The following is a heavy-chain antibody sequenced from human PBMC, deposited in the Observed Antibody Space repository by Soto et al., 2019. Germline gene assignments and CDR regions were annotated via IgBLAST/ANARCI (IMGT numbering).Heavy chain of an antibody. J-gene: IGHJ5*02. CDR1: GYTFSDYY. D-gene: IGHD3-16*01. Sequence: QVQLVQSGAEVKKPGASVYVSCKASGYTFSDYYVHWVRQAPGQGLEWMGWINPNVGGTNYGRKLQGRVTMPRDTSISTGYMKLTRLSPDDTAIYYCARGGREVPRIPYDTWGQGTRVTVSS. CDR2: INPNVGGT. CDR3: ARGGREVPRIPYDT. V-gene: IGHV1-2*02.